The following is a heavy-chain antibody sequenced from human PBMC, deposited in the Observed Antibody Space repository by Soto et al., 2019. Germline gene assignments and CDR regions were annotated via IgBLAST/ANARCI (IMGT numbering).Heavy chain of an antibody. D-gene: IGHD3-10*01. Sequence: SETLSLTCTVSGGSISSIHNHYCSWIRQPPGKGLEWIGYISYSGYTSYNPSLKSRVIISVDTSKNQVSLNLVPVTAADTAVYYCTTQGFGILHGLVDVWGQGTTVTVSS. V-gene: IGHV4-59*08. J-gene: IGHJ6*02. CDR3: TTQGFGILHGLVDV. CDR2: ISYSGYT. CDR1: GGSISSIHNHY.